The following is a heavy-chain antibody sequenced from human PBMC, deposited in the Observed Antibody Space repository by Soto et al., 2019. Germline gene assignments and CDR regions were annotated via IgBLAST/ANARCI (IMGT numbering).Heavy chain of an antibody. CDR2: IYSGGSA. J-gene: IGHJ6*02. V-gene: IGHV3-53*01. CDR3: VRDDYGLDV. Sequence: ESGGGLIQPGGSLRLSCAASGFIVSSNYMSWVRQAPGKGLEWVSVIYSGGSANYADSVKGRFTISRDNSKNTLYLQMNSLRAEDTAVYYCVRDDYGLDVWGQGTAVTVSS. CDR1: GFIVSSNY.